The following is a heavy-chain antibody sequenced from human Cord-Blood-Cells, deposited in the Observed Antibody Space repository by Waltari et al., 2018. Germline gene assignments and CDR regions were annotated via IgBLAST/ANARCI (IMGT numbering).Heavy chain of an antibody. V-gene: IGHV3-30*18. CDR1: GFTFSSHG. D-gene: IGHD6-13*01. J-gene: IGHJ4*02. CDR3: AKDLPPNLIAAADY. Sequence: QVQLVASGGGVVQPGRSLRLSCAASGFTFSSHGMHWVGQAPGKGPEWVAVISYDGSNKYYADSVKGRFTISRDNSKNTLYLQMNSLRAEDTAVYYCAKDLPPNLIAAADYWGQGTLVTVSS. CDR2: ISYDGSNK.